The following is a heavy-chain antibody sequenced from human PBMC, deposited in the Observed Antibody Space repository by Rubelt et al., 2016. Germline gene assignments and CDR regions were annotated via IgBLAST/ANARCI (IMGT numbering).Heavy chain of an antibody. V-gene: IGHV1-69*01. D-gene: IGHD1-7*01. CDR2: IIPIFGPA. CDR3: ARDVGRWTGTTYYYYGMDV. J-gene: IGHJ6*02. Sequence: QVQLVQSGAEVKKPGSSVKVSCKASGGPFSSYATSWVRQPPGQALEWMVGIIPIFGPAHYAQKFQGRVTITADESTSTAYMGRSSLRSEDTAVYYCARDVGRWTGTTYYYYGMDVWGQGTTVTVSS. CDR1: GGPFSSYA.